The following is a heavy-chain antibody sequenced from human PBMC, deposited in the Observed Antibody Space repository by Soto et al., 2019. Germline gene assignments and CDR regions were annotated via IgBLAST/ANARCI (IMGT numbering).Heavy chain of an antibody. V-gene: IGHV4-34*01. CDR1: GWSFSGYI. D-gene: IGHD2-2*01. Sequence: SETPSLTCDVYGWSFSGYIWTWIRQPPGKGLEWIGEINHSGSTNYNPTLKSRVTISVDTSKNQFSLKLSSVTAADTAVYYCARGGIVVVPAAKRRPFDYWGQGTLVTVSS. CDR2: INHSGST. CDR3: ARGGIVVVPAAKRRPFDY. J-gene: IGHJ4*02.